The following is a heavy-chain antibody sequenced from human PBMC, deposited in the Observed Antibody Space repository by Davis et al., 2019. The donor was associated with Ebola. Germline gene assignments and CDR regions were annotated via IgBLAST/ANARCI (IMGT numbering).Heavy chain of an antibody. CDR3: ARELTVVMFGV. CDR1: GYSFTSYW. V-gene: IGHV5-51*01. Sequence: GESLKISCKGSGYSFTSYWIGWVRQMPGKGLEWMGIIYPGDSDTRYSPSFQGQVTISADKSISTAYLQWNSLRAEDTAVYYCARELTVVMFGVRGQGTLVTVSS. D-gene: IGHD2-21*01. CDR2: IYPGDSDT. J-gene: IGHJ4*02.